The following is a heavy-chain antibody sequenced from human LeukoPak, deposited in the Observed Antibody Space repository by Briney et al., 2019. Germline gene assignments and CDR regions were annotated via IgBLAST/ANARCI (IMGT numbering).Heavy chain of an antibody. D-gene: IGHD6-13*01. J-gene: IGHJ3*02. CDR2: ISYDGSNK. CDR3: AKSSGGYGSSFLPI. V-gene: IGHV3-30*18. CDR1: GFTFSSYG. Sequence: PGGSLRLSCAASGFTFSSYGMQWVRRAPGKGLEWVAVISYDGSNKYYGDSVKGRFTISRDNSKNTLYLQMNSLRAEDTAVYYCAKSSGGYGSSFLPIWGQGTLVTVSS.